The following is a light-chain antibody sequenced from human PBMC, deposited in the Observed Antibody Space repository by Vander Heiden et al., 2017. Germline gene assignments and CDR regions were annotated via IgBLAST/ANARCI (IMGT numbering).Light chain of an antibody. V-gene: IGKV1-39*01. CDR1: QSITNY. J-gene: IGKJ4*01. Sequence: DIQMTQSPSSLSASVGGRVTITCRASQSITNYVNWYQQKPGKAPKLLIYAASNLQSGVPSRFNGSGSGTDFTLTINSLQPEDFASYYCQQSDSSPITFGGGTKVEIK. CDR2: AAS. CDR3: QQSDSSPIT.